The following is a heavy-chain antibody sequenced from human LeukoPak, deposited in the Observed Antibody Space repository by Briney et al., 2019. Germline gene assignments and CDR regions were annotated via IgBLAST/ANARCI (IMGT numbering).Heavy chain of an antibody. D-gene: IGHD3-22*01. V-gene: IGHV3-23*01. CDR2: ISTSGGRS. J-gene: IGHJ4*02. CDR3: AIMHPYHDGSGYWVQ. CDR1: GFTFSSYM. Sequence: QPGGSLRLCCASCGFTFSSYMMRGVRQAAGEGLEWVSRISTSGGRSYYEDFEKGLFIICRDNPSNTLYVQMNSRSADDTVLYYCAIMHPYHDGSGYWVQWGQGTLDSVSS.